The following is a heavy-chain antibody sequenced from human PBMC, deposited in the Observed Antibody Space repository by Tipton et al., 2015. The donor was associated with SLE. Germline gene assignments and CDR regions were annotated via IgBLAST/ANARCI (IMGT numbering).Heavy chain of an antibody. CDR1: DGSFSGYY. Sequence: TLSLTCAVYDGSFSGYYWSWIRQPPGKGLEWIGEINHSGSTNYNPSLKSRVTISVDTSKNQFSLKLSSVTAADTAVYYCARGPQIAAAGSDAFDIRGQGTMVTVSS. D-gene: IGHD6-13*01. V-gene: IGHV4-34*01. CDR3: ARGPQIAAAGSDAFDI. CDR2: INHSGST. J-gene: IGHJ3*02.